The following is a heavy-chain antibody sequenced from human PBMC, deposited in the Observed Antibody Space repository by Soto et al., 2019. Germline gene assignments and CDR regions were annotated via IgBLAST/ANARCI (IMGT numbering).Heavy chain of an antibody. J-gene: IGHJ4*02. Sequence: GGSLRLSCAASGFTFSSYAMSWVRQAPGKGLEWVSAISGSGGSTYYADSVKGRFTISRDNSKNTLYLQMNSLRAEYTAVYYCATLMVYATNLDYWGQGTLVTVSS. CDR1: GFTFSSYA. CDR3: ATLMVYATNLDY. V-gene: IGHV3-23*01. CDR2: ISGSGGST. D-gene: IGHD2-8*01.